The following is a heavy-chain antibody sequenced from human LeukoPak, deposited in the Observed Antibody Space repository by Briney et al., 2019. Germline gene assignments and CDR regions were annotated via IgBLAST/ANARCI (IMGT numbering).Heavy chain of an antibody. CDR3: AKGGAAAARYNWFDP. Sequence: GGSLRLSCAASGFTFSNAWMSWVRQAPGKGLEWVGRIKSKTDGGTTDYAAPVKGRFTISRDNSKNTLYLQMNSLRAEDTAVYYCAKGGAAAARYNWFDPWGQGTLVTVSS. V-gene: IGHV3-15*01. CDR1: GFTFSNAW. D-gene: IGHD6-13*01. CDR2: IKSKTDGGTT. J-gene: IGHJ5*02.